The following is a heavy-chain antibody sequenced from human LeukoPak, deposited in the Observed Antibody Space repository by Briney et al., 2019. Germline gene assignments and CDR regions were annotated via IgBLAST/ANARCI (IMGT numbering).Heavy chain of an antibody. CDR1: GGSISSSSYY. CDR2: IYHSGST. J-gene: IGHJ5*02. D-gene: IGHD5-18*01. Sequence: SETLSLTCSVSGGSISSSSYYWGWIRQPSGKGLEWIGSIYHSGSTYYNPSLKSRVSISVDTSKNQFSLILTSVTAADTALYYCARHVRERQQLQWFDPWGQGTQVTVSS. CDR3: ARHVRERQQLQWFDP. V-gene: IGHV4-39*01.